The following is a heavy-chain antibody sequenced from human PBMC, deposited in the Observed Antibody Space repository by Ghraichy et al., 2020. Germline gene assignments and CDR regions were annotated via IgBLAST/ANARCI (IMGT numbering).Heavy chain of an antibody. J-gene: IGHJ6*02. V-gene: IGHV3-21*01. CDR2: ISSSSSYI. Sequence: SCAASGFTFSSYSMNWVRQAPGKGLEWVSSISSSSSYIYYADSVKGRFTISRDNAKNSLYLQMNSLRAEDTAVYYCARVELYYDFWSGYSYYYYGMDVWGQGTTVTVSS. D-gene: IGHD3-3*01. CDR1: GFTFSSYS. CDR3: ARVELYYDFWSGYSYYYYGMDV.